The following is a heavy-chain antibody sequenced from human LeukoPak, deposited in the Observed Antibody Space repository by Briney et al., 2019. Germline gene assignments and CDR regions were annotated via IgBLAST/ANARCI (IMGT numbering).Heavy chain of an antibody. J-gene: IGHJ5*02. Sequence: GASVKVSCKASGYTFTGYYMHWVRQAPGQGPEWMGWINPNSGGTNYAQKFQGRVTMTRDTSISTAYMELSRLRSDDTAVNYCARAYCGGDCSRDRLFDPWGQGTLVTVSS. V-gene: IGHV1-2*02. CDR1: GYTFTGYY. CDR2: INPNSGGT. CDR3: ARAYCGGDCSRDRLFDP. D-gene: IGHD2-21*02.